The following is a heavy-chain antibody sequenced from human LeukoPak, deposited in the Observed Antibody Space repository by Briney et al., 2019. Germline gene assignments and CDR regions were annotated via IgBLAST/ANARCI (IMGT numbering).Heavy chain of an antibody. V-gene: IGHV4-59*01. CDR3: AGTYYYDSSGYNWFDP. J-gene: IGHJ5*02. CDR1: GGSINSYY. Sequence: SETLSLTCTVSGGSINSYYWSWIRQPPGKGLEWIGYIYYSGSTNYNPSLKSRVTISVDTSKNQFSLKLSSVTAADTAVYYCAGTYYYDSSGYNWFDPWGQGTLVTVSS. CDR2: IYYSGST. D-gene: IGHD3-22*01.